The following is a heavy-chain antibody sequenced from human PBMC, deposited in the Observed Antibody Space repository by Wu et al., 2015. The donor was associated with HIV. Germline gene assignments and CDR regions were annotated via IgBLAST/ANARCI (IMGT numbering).Heavy chain of an antibody. Sequence: QVQLVQSGSEVKKPGASVKVSCKSSGYTFTSYYIHWLRQAPGQGLEWMAWITPNSGGTNSAQMFQGRVTMTRDTSISTAYMELSRLRSDDTAVYYCAREGITAVAGSDDAFDIWGQGTMVTVSS. CDR1: GYTFTSYY. J-gene: IGHJ3*02. V-gene: IGHV1-2*02. D-gene: IGHD6-19*01. CDR3: AREGITAVAGSDDAFDI. CDR2: ITPNSGGT.